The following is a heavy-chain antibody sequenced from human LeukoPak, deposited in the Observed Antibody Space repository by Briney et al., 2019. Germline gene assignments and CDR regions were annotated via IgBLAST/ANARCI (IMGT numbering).Heavy chain of an antibody. Sequence: GGSLRLSCAASGFTFSSYSTNWVRQAPGKGLEWVSSISSSSSYIYYADSVKGRFTISRDNAKNSLYLQMNSLRAEDTAVYYCARDSAYSEIWTGRRFDYWGQGTLVTVSS. CDR3: ARDSAYSEIWTGRRFDY. V-gene: IGHV3-21*01. D-gene: IGHD3-9*01. CDR1: GFTFSSYS. CDR2: ISSSSSYI. J-gene: IGHJ4*02.